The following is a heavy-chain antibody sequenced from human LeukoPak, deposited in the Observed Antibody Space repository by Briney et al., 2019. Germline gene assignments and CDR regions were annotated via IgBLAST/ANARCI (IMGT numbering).Heavy chain of an antibody. D-gene: IGHD3-10*01. J-gene: IGHJ4*02. V-gene: IGHV1-24*01. CDR2: FDPEDGET. Sequence: ASVKVSCKVSGYTLTELSMHWVRQAPGKGLEWMGGFDPEDGETIYAQKFQGRVTMTEDTSTDTAYMELSSLRSEDTAVYYCATNPLWFGELLYESHYWGQGTLVTVSS. CDR1: GYTLTELS. CDR3: ATNPLWFGELLYESHY.